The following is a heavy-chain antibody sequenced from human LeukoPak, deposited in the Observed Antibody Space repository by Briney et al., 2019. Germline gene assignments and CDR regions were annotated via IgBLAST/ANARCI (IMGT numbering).Heavy chain of an antibody. CDR1: GFALSSCW. D-gene: IGHD6-19*01. J-gene: IGHJ4*02. CDR2: IKQDGSKQ. V-gene: IGHV3-7*04. Sequence: GGSRRLSCVASGFALSSCWMSWVRQAPGKGLEWVANIKQDGSKQYYVDSVKGRFTISRDNAKNSLYLQMNSLRAEDTAVYYCTRGGGWFPDYWGQGTLVTVSS. CDR3: TRGGGWFPDY.